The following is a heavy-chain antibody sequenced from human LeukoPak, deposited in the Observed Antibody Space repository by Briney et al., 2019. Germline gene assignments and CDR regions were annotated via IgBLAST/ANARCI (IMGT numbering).Heavy chain of an antibody. V-gene: IGHV4-59*01. CDR3: ARVGGEVWGSYRYTFDY. Sequence: SETLSLTCTVSGGSISSYYWSWIRQPPGKGLEWIGYIYSSGSTNYNPSLKSRVTIPLDTSKNQFSLKMSSVTAADTAVYYCARVGGEVWGSYRYTFDYWGQGTLVTVSS. CDR1: GGSISSYY. J-gene: IGHJ4*02. CDR2: IYSSGST. D-gene: IGHD3-16*02.